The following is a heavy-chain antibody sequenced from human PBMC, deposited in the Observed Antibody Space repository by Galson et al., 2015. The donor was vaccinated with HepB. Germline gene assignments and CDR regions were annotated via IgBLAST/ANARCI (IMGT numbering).Heavy chain of an antibody. CDR2: GSGGST. CDR1: GFTFNNYA. CDR3: AKTRIVVSFGSELFYFDD. J-gene: IGHJ4*02. Sequence: SLRLSCAASGFTFNNYAMSWVRQAPGRGLEWVSTGSGGSTYYADSVKGRFTISRDNSKNTLYLQMHSLRAKDTAMYYCAKTRIVVSFGSELFYFDDWGQGTLVTVSS. V-gene: IGHV3-23*01. D-gene: IGHD2-2*01.